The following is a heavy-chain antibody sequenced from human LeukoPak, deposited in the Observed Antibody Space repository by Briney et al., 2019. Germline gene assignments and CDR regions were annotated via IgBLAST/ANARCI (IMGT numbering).Heavy chain of an antibody. D-gene: IGHD3-10*01. V-gene: IGHV4-39*01. CDR1: RGSISGGSRY. J-gene: IGHJ4*02. Sequence: SETLSLTCAVPRGSISGGSRYWSWIRQPPGKGLEWIASINYSGSTYYNPSLKSRVTISVDTSKNQFSLKLSSVTAADTAVFYGVRYVVYAWGIYYFDYWGQGTLVTVSS. CDR2: INYSGST. CDR3: VRYVVYAWGIYYFDY.